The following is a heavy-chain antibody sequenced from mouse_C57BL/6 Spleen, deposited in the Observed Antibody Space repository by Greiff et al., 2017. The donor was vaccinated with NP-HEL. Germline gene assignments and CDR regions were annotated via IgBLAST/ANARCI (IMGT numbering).Heavy chain of an antibody. CDR2: ISYDGSN. CDR1: GYSITSGYY. CDR3: ARDWDYDGYFYY. V-gene: IGHV3-6*01. D-gene: IGHD2-4*01. Sequence: VQLKQSGPGLVKPSQSLSLTCSVTGYSITSGYYWNWIRKFPGNKLEWMGYISYDGSNNYNPSLKNRISITRYTSKNQFFLKLNSVTTEDTATYYCARDWDYDGYFYYWGQGTTLTVSS. J-gene: IGHJ2*01.